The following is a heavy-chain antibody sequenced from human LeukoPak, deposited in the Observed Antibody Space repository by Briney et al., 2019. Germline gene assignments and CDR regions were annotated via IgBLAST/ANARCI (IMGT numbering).Heavy chain of an antibody. CDR1: GGSISSGSYY. CDR2: IYTSGST. CDR3: VRTPRDGYNYYFDY. J-gene: IGHJ4*02. D-gene: IGHD5-24*01. V-gene: IGHV4-61*02. Sequence: PSETLSLTCTVSGGSISSGSYYWSWIRQPAGKGLEWIGRIYTSGSTNYNPSLKSRVTISVDTSKNQFSLKLSSVTAADTAVYYCVRTPRDGYNYYFDYWGQGTLVTVSS.